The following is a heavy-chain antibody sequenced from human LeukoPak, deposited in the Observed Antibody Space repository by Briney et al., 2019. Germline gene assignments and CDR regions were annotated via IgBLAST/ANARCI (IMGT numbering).Heavy chain of an antibody. J-gene: IGHJ5*02. CDR3: AKALNVLVPSTSRWFDP. CDR2: ISDGGAAT. V-gene: IGHV3-23*01. D-gene: IGHD2-2*01. Sequence: GGSLILSCAASGFTFSNYAMTWVRQAPGKGLEWVSTISDGGAATYYADSVKGRFTISRDNSKNTLSLQMNSLRAEDTAVYYCAKALNVLVPSTSRWFDPWGQGPVGTVSS. CDR1: GFTFSNYA.